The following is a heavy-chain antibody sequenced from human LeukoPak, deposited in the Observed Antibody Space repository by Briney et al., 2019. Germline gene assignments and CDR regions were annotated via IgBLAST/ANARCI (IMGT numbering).Heavy chain of an antibody. D-gene: IGHD3-10*01. CDR2: IYYSGST. J-gene: IGHJ6*02. CDR1: GGSISIGGYY. CDR3: ARDLGPGGMDV. Sequence: SETLSLTCTVSGGSISIGGYYWSWIRQHPGKGLEWIGYIYYSGSTYYNPSLKSRVTISVDTSKNQFSLKLSSVTAADTAVYYCARDLGPGGMDVWGQGTTVTVSS. V-gene: IGHV4-31*03.